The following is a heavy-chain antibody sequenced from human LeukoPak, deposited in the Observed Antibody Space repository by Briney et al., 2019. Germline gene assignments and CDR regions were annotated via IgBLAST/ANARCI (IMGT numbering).Heavy chain of an antibody. D-gene: IGHD3-3*01. Sequence: GGSLRLSCAASVFTFSSYWTSWVRHAPGKGLEWGANIKQDGSEKNYMDSVKGGYTISRDNAKNSLHLQMNSLRAEDTAVYYCASALPYYDFWSVYYGLGAFDYWGQGTLVTVSS. CDR1: VFTFSSYW. J-gene: IGHJ4*02. CDR2: IKQDGSEK. CDR3: ASALPYYDFWSVYYGLGAFDY. V-gene: IGHV3-7*01.